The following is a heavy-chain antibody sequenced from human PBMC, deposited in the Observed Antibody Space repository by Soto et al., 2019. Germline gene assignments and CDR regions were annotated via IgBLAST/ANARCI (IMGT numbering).Heavy chain of an antibody. CDR3: ARDNGEIYGSRNWYFDL. Sequence: GASVKVSCKASGGTFSSYAISWVRQAPGQGLEWMGWIIPIFGTANYAQKFQGRVTITADESTSTAYMELSSLRSEDTAVYYCARDNGEIYGSRNWYFDLWGRGTLVTVSS. CDR2: IIPIFGTA. J-gene: IGHJ2*01. D-gene: IGHD3-10*01. V-gene: IGHV1-69*13. CDR1: GGTFSSYA.